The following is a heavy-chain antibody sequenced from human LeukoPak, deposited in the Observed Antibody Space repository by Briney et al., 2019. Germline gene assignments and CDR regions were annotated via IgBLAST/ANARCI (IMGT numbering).Heavy chain of an antibody. CDR1: GFTFSSYW. D-gene: IGHD3-10*01. CDR2: INSDGSST. J-gene: IGHJ4*02. Sequence: GGSLRLSCAASGFTFSSYWMHWVRQAPGKGLVWVSRINSDGSSTSYADSVKGRFTISRDHAKNTLYLQMNSLRAEDTAVYYCAKGLRMGGSGSYYPDDGGQGTLVAVSS. V-gene: IGHV3-74*01. CDR3: AKGLRMGGSGSYYPDD.